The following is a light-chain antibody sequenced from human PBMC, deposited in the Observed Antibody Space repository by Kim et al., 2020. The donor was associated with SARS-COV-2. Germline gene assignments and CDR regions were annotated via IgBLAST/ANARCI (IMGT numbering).Light chain of an antibody. Sequence: DIQMTQSPSTLSASVGDRVTITCRASQSVRTWLAWYQQKPGKAPNLLIFDASKLESGVPSRFSGSGSGTEFTLTISSLQADDFATYYCQEYNSHYTFGQGTKLEI. CDR1: QSVRTW. CDR3: QEYNSHYT. CDR2: DAS. V-gene: IGKV1-5*01. J-gene: IGKJ2*01.